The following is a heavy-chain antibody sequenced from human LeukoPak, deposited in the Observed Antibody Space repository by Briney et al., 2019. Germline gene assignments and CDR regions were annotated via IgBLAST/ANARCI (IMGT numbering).Heavy chain of an antibody. CDR3: ARGYSGYELPGVDY. CDR2: ISYDGSKK. Sequence: PGGSLRLSCAASGFTFSDYAMHWLRQAPGKGLEWVAVISYDGSKKYYADSVKGRFTISRDNSKNTLYLQMNSLRAEDTAVYYCARGYSGYELPGVDYWGQGTLVTVSS. J-gene: IGHJ4*02. D-gene: IGHD5-12*01. CDR1: GFTFSDYA. V-gene: IGHV3-30*04.